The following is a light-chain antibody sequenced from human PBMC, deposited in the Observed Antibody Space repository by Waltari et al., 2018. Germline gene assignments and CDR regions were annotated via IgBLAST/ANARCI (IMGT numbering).Light chain of an antibody. CDR2: GAS. J-gene: IGKJ3*01. CDR3: QQYADSPFT. Sequence: EIVVTQSPGTLSLFPGERATLSCWASHSVTNTYLAWFQQKPGQAPRLLIYGASTRAAGGPDRCSGSGSGTHFTLTISRLEPEDIAMYYCQQYADSPFTFGPGTKVELK. V-gene: IGKV3-20*01. CDR1: HSVTNTY.